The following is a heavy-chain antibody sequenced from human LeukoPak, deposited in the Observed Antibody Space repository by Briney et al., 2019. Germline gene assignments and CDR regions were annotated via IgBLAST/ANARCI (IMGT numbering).Heavy chain of an antibody. J-gene: IGHJ6*03. CDR3: ARFAAGGSYYYYMDV. Sequence: PGGSLRLSCAASGFTFSTFNMNWVRQAPGKGLEWVSHISRRSAIKRFADSVKGRFTISRDNAKNSPYLQMNSLRADDTAVYYCARFAAGGSYYYYMDVWGKGTTVTVSS. V-gene: IGHV3-48*01. D-gene: IGHD6-25*01. CDR1: GFTFSTFN. CDR2: ISRRSAIK.